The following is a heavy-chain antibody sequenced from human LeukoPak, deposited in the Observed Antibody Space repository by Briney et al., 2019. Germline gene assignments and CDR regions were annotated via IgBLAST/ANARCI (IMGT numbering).Heavy chain of an antibody. V-gene: IGHV1-2*02. CDR2: VNLNSGGT. Sequence: ASVKVSCKTSGYTFTDFYMHWVRQAPGQGLEWMGWVNLNSGGTNFAQKFQGRVPMTRDTSISTAYVQLSRLRFDDTAVYYCARSPHILTGENFDYWGQGTLLTVSS. J-gene: IGHJ4*02. CDR1: GYTFTDFY. D-gene: IGHD3-9*01. CDR3: ARSPHILTGENFDY.